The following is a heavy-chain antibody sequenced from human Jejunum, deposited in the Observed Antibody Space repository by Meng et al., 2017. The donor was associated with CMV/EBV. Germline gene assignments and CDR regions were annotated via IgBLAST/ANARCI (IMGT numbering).Heavy chain of an antibody. D-gene: IGHD3-10*01. J-gene: IGHJ5*02. Sequence: SGVTVSINSMSWVRQAPGKGLEWVSSISGNSNYIFYRDSVEGRFTISRDNAKNSLFLQMNSLRAEDSAVYYCARDMVWGDSNSFDAWGQGTLVTVSS. V-gene: IGHV3-21*01. CDR2: ISGNSNYI. CDR1: GVTVSINS. CDR3: ARDMVWGDSNSFDA.